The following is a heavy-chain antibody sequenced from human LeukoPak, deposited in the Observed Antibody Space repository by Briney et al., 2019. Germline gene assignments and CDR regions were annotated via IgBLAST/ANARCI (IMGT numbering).Heavy chain of an antibody. CDR2: ITGSGGST. Sequence: GGSLRLSCAASGFIFSSYAMSWVRQAPGMGLEWVSAITGSGGSTYYADSVKGRFTISRDNSKNTLFLQMNSLTAEDTAVYYCAKDPSSSYYFYMDVWGKGTTVTVSS. CDR3: AKDPSSSYYFYMDV. CDR1: GFIFSSYA. V-gene: IGHV3-23*01. J-gene: IGHJ6*03. D-gene: IGHD3-16*02.